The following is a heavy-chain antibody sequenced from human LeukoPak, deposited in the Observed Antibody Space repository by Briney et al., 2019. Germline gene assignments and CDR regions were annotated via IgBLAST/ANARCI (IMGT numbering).Heavy chain of an antibody. J-gene: IGHJ4*02. CDR3: ARDIAAAGCDY. V-gene: IGHV3-11*04. CDR2: ISSSSSTI. D-gene: IGHD6-13*01. CDR1: EFNVSDNY. Sequence: GGSLRLSCAASEFNVSDNYMSWVRQAPGKGLEWVSYISSSSSTIYYADSVKGRFTISRDNAKNSLYLQMNSLRAEDTAVYYCARDIAAAGCDYWGQGTLVTVSS.